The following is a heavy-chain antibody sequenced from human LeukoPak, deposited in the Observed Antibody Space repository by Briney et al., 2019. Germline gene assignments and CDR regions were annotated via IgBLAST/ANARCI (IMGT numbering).Heavy chain of an antibody. J-gene: IGHJ4*02. D-gene: IGHD3-10*01. CDR1: GGSISSYY. V-gene: IGHV4-4*07. CDR3: ARVIWFGAVFDY. Sequence: KPSETLSLTCTVSGGSISSYYWSWIRQPAGKGLEWIGRIYTSGSTNYNPSLESRVTISLDTSKNQFSLKMNSVTAADTAVYYCARVIWFGAVFDYWGQGTLVTVSS. CDR2: IYTSGST.